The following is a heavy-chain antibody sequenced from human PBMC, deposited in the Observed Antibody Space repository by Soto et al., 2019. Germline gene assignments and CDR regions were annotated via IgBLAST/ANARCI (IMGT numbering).Heavy chain of an antibody. D-gene: IGHD2-2*01. V-gene: IGHV3-21*01. J-gene: IGHJ6*02. Sequence: GSLRLSCAASGFTFSSYSMNWVRQAPGKGLEWVSSISSSSSYIYYADSVKGRFTISRDNAKNSLYLQMNSLRADDTAVYYCASDCSSTSCPTIYYGMDVWGQGTTVTVSS. CDR2: ISSSSSYI. CDR1: GFTFSSYS. CDR3: ASDCSSTSCPTIYYGMDV.